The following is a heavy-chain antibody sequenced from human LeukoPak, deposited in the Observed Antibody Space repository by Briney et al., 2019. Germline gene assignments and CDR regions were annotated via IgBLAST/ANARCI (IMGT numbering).Heavy chain of an antibody. CDR1: GFTFDDYA. J-gene: IGHJ4*02. V-gene: IGHV3-43*02. CDR3: AKDRGGYSYAADY. CDR2: ISGDGGST. D-gene: IGHD5-18*01. Sequence: GGSLRLSCAASGFTFDDYAMHWVRQAPGKGLEWVSLISGDGGSTYYVDSVKGRFTISRDNSKNSLYLQMNSLRTEDTALCYCAKDRGGYSYAADYWGQGTLVTVSS.